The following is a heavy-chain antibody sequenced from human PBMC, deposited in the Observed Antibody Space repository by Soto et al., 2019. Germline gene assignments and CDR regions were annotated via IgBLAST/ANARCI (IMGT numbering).Heavy chain of an antibody. CDR1: GGSVSSGSYY. Sequence: QVQLQESGPGLVKPSETLSLTCTVSGGSVSSGSYYLGWIRRPPGKGLEWIGYIYHSGSTNYNPSLKSRVTISVDTSKHQFSLSLTSVAAADTAVYYCARLSAAWFGPWGQGTLVTVAS. CDR2: IYHSGST. CDR3: ARLSAAWFGP. J-gene: IGHJ5*02. V-gene: IGHV4-61*01. D-gene: IGHD6-19*01.